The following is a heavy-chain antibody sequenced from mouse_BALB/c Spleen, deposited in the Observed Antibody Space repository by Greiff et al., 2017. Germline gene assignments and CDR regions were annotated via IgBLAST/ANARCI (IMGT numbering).Heavy chain of an antibody. CDR1: GYSFTGYF. D-gene: IGHD2-2*01. CDR2: INPYNGDT. CDR3: GRSYGYDGGYYAMDY. Sequence: VQLKESGPELVKPGASVKISCKASGYSFTGYFMNWVKQSHGKSLEWIGRINPYNGDTFYNQKFKGKATLTVDKSSSTAHMELLSLTSEDSAVYYCGRSYGYDGGYYAMDYWGQGTSVTVSS. V-gene: IGHV1-37*01. J-gene: IGHJ4*01.